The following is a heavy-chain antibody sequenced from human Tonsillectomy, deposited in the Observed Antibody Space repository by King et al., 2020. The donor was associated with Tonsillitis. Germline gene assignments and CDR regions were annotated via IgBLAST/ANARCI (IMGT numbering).Heavy chain of an antibody. J-gene: IGHJ4*02. CDR2: MYHSGST. Sequence: VQLQESGPGLVKASETLSLTCSVSAYSISSGFYWGWIRQPPGKGLEWIGNMYHSGSTYYNPSLKSRVTISVDTSKNQFSLNLSSVTAADTAVYYCARVPADYITGLPPYHFDYWGQGTLVTVSS. CDR3: ARVPADYITGLPPYHFDY. D-gene: IGHD2-8*02. CDR1: AYSISSGFY. V-gene: IGHV4-38-2*02.